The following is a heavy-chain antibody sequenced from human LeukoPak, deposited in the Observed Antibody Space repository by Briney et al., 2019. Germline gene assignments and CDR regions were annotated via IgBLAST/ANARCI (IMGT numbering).Heavy chain of an antibody. Sequence: ASVKVSCKASGGTFSSYAISWVRQAPGQGLEWMGGIIPIFGTANYAQKSQGRVTITTDESTSTAYMELSSLRSEDTAVYYCARAPIYGSGSYWSAFDIWGQGTMVTVSS. CDR1: GGTFSSYA. CDR2: IIPIFGTA. J-gene: IGHJ3*02. CDR3: ARAPIYGSGSYWSAFDI. V-gene: IGHV1-69*05. D-gene: IGHD3-10*01.